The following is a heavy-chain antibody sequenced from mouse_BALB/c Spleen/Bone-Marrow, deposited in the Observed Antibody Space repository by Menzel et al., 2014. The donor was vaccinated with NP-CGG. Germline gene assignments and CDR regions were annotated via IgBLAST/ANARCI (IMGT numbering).Heavy chain of an antibody. V-gene: IGHV4-1*02. Sequence: EVHLVESGGGLVHPGGSLKLSCAASGFDFSRYWMGWVRQAPGKGLEWIGEINPDSSTISYTPSLKDKFIISRDNAKNTLYLQMSKVRSEDTALYYCSRLGYYGGFAYWGQGTLVTVSA. CDR2: INPDSSTI. CDR3: SRLGYYGGFAY. CDR1: GFDFSRYW. J-gene: IGHJ3*01. D-gene: IGHD2-3*01.